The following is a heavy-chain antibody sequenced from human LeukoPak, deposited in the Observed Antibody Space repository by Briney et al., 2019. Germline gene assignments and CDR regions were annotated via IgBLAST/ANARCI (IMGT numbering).Heavy chain of an antibody. Sequence: ASVKVSCKASGYTFTDYYMHWVRQAPGQGLEWMGWINPNSGGTNHAQKFQGRVTMTRDTSISTAYMDLSRLRSDDTAVYFCARDVGYCSSTSCYAYLKTLNYFDYWGQGTLVTVSS. CDR1: GYTFTDYY. CDR3: ARDVGYCSSTSCYAYLKTLNYFDY. CDR2: INPNSGGT. J-gene: IGHJ4*02. D-gene: IGHD2-2*03. V-gene: IGHV1-2*02.